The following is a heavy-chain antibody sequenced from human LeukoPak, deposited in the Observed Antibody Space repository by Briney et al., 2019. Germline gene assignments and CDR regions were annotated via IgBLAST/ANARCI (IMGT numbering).Heavy chain of an antibody. J-gene: IGHJ5*02. CDR2: INHSGST. D-gene: IGHD3-10*01. CDR3: ARGGKYYYSSGILQGWFDP. Sequence: SETLSLTCAVYGGSFSGYYWSWIRQPPGKGLEWIGEINHSGSTNYNPSLKSRVTISVDTSKNQFSLKLSSVTAADTAVYYCARGGKYYYSSGILQGWFDPWGQGTLVTVSS. V-gene: IGHV4-34*01. CDR1: GGSFSGYY.